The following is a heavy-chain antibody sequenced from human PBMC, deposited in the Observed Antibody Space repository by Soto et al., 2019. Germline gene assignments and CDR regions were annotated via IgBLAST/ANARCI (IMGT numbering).Heavy chain of an antibody. CDR1: GFTFSSYA. V-gene: IGHV3-23*01. CDR2: ISGSGGST. Sequence: GGSLRLSCAASGFTFSSYAMSWVRQAPGKGLEWVSAISGSGGSTYYADSVKGRFTISRDNSKNTLYLQMNSLRAEDTAVYYCAKDPGVGRVGYYYYGMDVWGQGTTVTVSS. J-gene: IGHJ6*02. D-gene: IGHD3-10*01. CDR3: AKDPGVGRVGYYYYGMDV.